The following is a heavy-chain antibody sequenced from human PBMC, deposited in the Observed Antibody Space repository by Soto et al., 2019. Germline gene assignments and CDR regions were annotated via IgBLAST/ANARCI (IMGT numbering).Heavy chain of an antibody. D-gene: IGHD6-13*01. CDR3: ARASSSWYVETFDY. V-gene: IGHV4-59*01. CDR1: GGSISSYY. J-gene: IGHJ4*02. Sequence: TSETLSLSCTVSGGSISSYYGSWIRQPPGKGLEWIGYIYYSGSTNYNPSLKSRVTISVDTSKNQFSLKLSSVTAADTAVYYCARASSSWYVETFDYWGQGTLVTVSS. CDR2: IYYSGST.